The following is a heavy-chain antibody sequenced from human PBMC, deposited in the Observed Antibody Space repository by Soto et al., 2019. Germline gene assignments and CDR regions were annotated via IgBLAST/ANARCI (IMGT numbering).Heavy chain of an antibody. V-gene: IGHV3-48*03. CDR1: GFTFSSYE. CDR3: ARDDLGSIAARPGDFDY. CDR2: ISSSGSTI. J-gene: IGHJ4*02. Sequence: GGSLRLSCAASGFTFSSYEMNWVRQAPGKGLEWVSYISSSGSTIYYADSVKGRFTISRDNAKNSLYLQMNSLRAEDTAVYYCARDDLGSIAARPGDFDYWGQGTLVTVSS. D-gene: IGHD6-6*01.